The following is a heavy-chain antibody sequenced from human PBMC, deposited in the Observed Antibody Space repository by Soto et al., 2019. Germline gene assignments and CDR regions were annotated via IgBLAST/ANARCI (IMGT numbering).Heavy chain of an antibody. CDR1: GYTFTSYG. V-gene: IGHV1-18*04. Sequence: QVQLVQSGAEVKSPGASVKVSCEASGYTFTSYGISWVRQAPGQGLEWMGWISAYTGNTNYAQKLQGRVTMTTDTSTSTACMELRSLRSDDTAVYYCARDKDTYYYDNGWFDPWGQGTLVTVSS. J-gene: IGHJ5*02. D-gene: IGHD3-22*01. CDR2: ISAYTGNT. CDR3: ARDKDTYYYDNGWFDP.